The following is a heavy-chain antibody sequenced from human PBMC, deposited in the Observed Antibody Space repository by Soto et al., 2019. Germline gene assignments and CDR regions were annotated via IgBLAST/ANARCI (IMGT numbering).Heavy chain of an antibody. V-gene: IGHV1-18*01. D-gene: IGHD3-10*01. CDR2: ISAYNGNT. J-gene: IGHJ3*02. CDR1: GYTFTSYG. CDR3: AREAGAHDAFDI. Sequence: ASVKVSCKASGYTFTSYGISWVRQAPGQGLEWMGWISAYNGNTNYAQKLQVRVTMTADTSTSTAYMELRSLRSDDTAGYYCAREAGAHDAFDIWGQGTMVTVSS.